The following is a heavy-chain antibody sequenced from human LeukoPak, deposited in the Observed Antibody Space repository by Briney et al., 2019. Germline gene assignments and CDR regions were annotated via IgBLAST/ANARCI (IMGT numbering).Heavy chain of an antibody. D-gene: IGHD2-2*01. Sequence: GGSLRLSCAASGFTFSNYAMSWVRQAPGKGLEWVSGISDSGGSTYYADSVKGRFTISRDNSKYTLYLQMNSLRAEDTAVYYCAKVMGCSSTSCPFDYWGQGTLVTVSS. V-gene: IGHV3-23*01. CDR3: AKVMGCSSTSCPFDY. CDR2: ISDSGGST. CDR1: GFTFSNYA. J-gene: IGHJ4*02.